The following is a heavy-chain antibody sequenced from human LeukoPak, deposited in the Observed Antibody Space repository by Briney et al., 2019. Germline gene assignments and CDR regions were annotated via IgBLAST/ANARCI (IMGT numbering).Heavy chain of an antibody. D-gene: IGHD3-22*01. CDR1: GFTFSGYG. V-gene: IGHV3-30*18. CDR3: AKEMYYYDSSGYSDAFDI. J-gene: IGHJ3*02. CDR2: ISYDGSNK. Sequence: GGSLRLSCAASGFTFSGYGMHWVRQAPGKGLEWVAVISYDGSNKYYADSVKGRFTISRDNSKNTLYLQMNSLRAEDTAVYYCAKEMYYYDSSGYSDAFDIWGQGTMVTVSS.